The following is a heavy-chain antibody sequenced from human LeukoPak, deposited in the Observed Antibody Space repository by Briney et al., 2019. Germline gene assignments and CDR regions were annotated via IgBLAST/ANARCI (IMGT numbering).Heavy chain of an antibody. Sequence: GGSLRLSCAASGFTFSTYWVHWVRQAPGKGLMWVSRINSDGSYTYYADSVKGRFTISRDNAKNTVYLQMNSLRAEDTAVYYCARDRSYQHAMDVWGQGTTVTVSS. CDR3: ARDRSYQHAMDV. CDR1: GFTFSTYW. D-gene: IGHD2-2*01. J-gene: IGHJ6*02. V-gene: IGHV3-74*01. CDR2: INSDGSYT.